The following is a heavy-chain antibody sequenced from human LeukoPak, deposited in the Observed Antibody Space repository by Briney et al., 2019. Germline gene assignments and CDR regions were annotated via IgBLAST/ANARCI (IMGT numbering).Heavy chain of an antibody. CDR3: ARGLLATVSHLDY. CDR2: INPNSGGT. V-gene: IGHV1-2*02. J-gene: IGHJ4*02. D-gene: IGHD4-11*01. Sequence: ASVKVSCKASGYTFTGYYMHWVRQAPGQGLEWMGWINPNSGGTNYAQKFQGRVTMTRDTSISTAYMELGRLRSDDTAVYYCARGLLATVSHLDYWGQGTLVTVSS. CDR1: GYTFTGYY.